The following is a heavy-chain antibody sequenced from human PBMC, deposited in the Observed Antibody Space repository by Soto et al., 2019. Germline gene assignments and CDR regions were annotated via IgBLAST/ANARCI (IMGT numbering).Heavy chain of an antibody. J-gene: IGHJ6*02. CDR1: GGSISSSSYY. Sequence: PSETLSLTCTVSGGSISSSSYYWGWIRQPPGKGLEWIGSIYYSGSTYYAPSLKSRVTISVDTSKNQFSLKLSSVTAADTAVYYCARTYYYYGMDVWGQGTTVTVSS. CDR3: ARTYYYYGMDV. V-gene: IGHV4-39*01. CDR2: IYYSGST.